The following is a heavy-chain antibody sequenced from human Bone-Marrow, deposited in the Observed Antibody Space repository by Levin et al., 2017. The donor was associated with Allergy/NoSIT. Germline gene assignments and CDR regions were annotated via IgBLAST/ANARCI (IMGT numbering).Heavy chain of an antibody. CDR2: IWYSGSRQ. Sequence: GGSLRLSFASSFFPFPLSFLPFFLPSPFKGLEWVAVIWYSGSRQYYGESVKGRFTISRDSSKNTLFLQMNNLTVEDTAVYFCARDIGYEATFYGLDVWGQGTTVTVSS. J-gene: IGHJ6*02. CDR3: ARDIGYEATFYGLDV. V-gene: IGHV3-33*01. CDR1: FFPFPLSF. D-gene: IGHD5-12*01.